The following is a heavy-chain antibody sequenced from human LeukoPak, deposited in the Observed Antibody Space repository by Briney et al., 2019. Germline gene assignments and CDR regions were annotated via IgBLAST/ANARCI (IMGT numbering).Heavy chain of an antibody. Sequence: GGSLRLSCEASGFTFSNYWMNWVRQAPGKGLEWVANIKQDGSEKYYVDSVKGRFTISRDNAKNSLFLQMNSLRPEDTAVYYCARVYSSLWAPSSDYWGQGALVTVSS. CDR2: IKQDGSEK. CDR3: ARVYSSLWAPSSDY. CDR1: GFTFSNYW. D-gene: IGHD3-22*01. J-gene: IGHJ4*02. V-gene: IGHV3-7*05.